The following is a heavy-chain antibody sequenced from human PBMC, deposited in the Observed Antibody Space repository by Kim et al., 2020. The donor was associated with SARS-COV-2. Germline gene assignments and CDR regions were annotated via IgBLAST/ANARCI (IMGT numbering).Heavy chain of an antibody. D-gene: IGHD2-2*01. CDR2: IGGASNYI. V-gene: IGHV3-21*01. CDR3: ARGGYCSSTSCYFYYYALDV. CDR1: GFDFGTYS. Sequence: GGSLRLSCAASGFDFGTYSMNWVRQAPGKGLEWVSSIGGASNYIYYADSVKGRFTISRDNAKNSLYLQMNSLRAEDTAVYYCARGGYCSSTSCYFYYYALDVWGQGTTVTVSS. J-gene: IGHJ6*02.